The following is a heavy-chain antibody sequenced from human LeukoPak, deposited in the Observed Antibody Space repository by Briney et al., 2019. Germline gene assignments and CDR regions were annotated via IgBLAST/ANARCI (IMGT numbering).Heavy chain of an antibody. D-gene: IGHD2-15*01. CDR1: GFTFSSYS. V-gene: IGHV3-21*01. CDR3: ARDASEVLVGAAYFDY. J-gene: IGHJ4*02. CDR2: ISSSSSYI. Sequence: NAGGSLRLSCAASGFTFSSYSMNWVRQAPGKGLEWVSSISSSSSYIYYADSVKGRFTISRDNAKNSLYLQMNSLRAEDTAVYYCARDASEVLVGAAYFDYWGQGTLVTVSS.